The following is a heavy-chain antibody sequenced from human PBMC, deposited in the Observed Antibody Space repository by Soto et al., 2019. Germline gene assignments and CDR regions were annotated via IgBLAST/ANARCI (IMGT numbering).Heavy chain of an antibody. J-gene: IGHJ4*02. CDR3: ARVPHY. D-gene: IGHD2-2*01. CDR1: GGSSGSGGDY. Sequence: SETLCLTWTVAGGSSGSGGDYWSWIRQPPGKGLEWIGYMYHSGSTYYNPSLKSRVTISIDRSKNQFSLKLSSVTAADTAVYYCARVPHYWGQGILVTVSS. CDR2: MYHSGST. V-gene: IGHV4-30-2*01.